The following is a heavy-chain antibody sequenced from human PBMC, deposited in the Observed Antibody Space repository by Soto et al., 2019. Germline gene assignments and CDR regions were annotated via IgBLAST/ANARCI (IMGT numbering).Heavy chain of an antibody. CDR1: GYSFTSYW. J-gene: IGHJ6*02. D-gene: IGHD3-10*01. V-gene: IGHV5-51*01. Sequence: PGESLKISCKGSGYSFTSYWIGWVRQMPGKGLEWMGIIYPGDSDTRYSPSFQGQVTISADKSISTAYLQWSSLKASDTAMYYCARPTGAGDAEIDYYGMDVWGQGTTVTVSS. CDR3: ARPTGAGDAEIDYYGMDV. CDR2: IYPGDSDT.